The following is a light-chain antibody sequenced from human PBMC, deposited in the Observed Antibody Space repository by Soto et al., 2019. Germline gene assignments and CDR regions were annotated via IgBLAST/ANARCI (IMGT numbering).Light chain of an antibody. CDR1: QGVGST. CDR3: QQYKSWPYT. CDR2: GAS. Sequence: EIVMTQSPATLSVSLGESATLSCRATQGVGSTLAWFQQKPGQPPRLLVYGASTRATGVPARFSGSESGTEFTLTVSSLHSEDIAVYYCQQYKSWPYTFGQGPKVDIK. J-gene: IGKJ2*01. V-gene: IGKV3-15*01.